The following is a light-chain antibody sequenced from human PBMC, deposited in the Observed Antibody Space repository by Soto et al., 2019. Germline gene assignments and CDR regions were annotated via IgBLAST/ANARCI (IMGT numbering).Light chain of an antibody. Sequence: QSALTQPPSASGAPGQSVTISCTGTSSDVGGYNYVSWYQQHPGKAPKLMIYDISKRPSGVPDRFSGSKSGNTASLTVSGLPDEDEADYYCSSYAGRNNYVFGTGTKLTVL. V-gene: IGLV2-8*01. CDR1: SSDVGGYNY. CDR3: SSYAGRNNYV. J-gene: IGLJ1*01. CDR2: DIS.